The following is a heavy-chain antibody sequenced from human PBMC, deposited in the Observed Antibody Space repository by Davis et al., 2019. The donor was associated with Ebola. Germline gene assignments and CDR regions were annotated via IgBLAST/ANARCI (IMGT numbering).Heavy chain of an antibody. D-gene: IGHD5-24*01. CDR1: GDSVSGSSGA. CDR2: TYYTSEWHN. Sequence: PSETLSLTCAISGDSVSGSSGAWNWIRQSPSRGLEWLGRTYYTSEWHNHYAASVKSRTTINADTSKNHLSLQLNSVTPEDTAVYYCARGWLRTGLDIWGQGTMVIVSS. V-gene: IGHV6-1*01. J-gene: IGHJ3*02. CDR3: ARGWLRTGLDI.